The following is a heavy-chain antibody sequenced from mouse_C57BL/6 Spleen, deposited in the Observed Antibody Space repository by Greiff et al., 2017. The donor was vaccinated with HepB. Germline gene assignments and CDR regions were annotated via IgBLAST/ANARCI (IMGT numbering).Heavy chain of an antibody. D-gene: IGHD2-5*01. V-gene: IGHV1-15*01. J-gene: IGHJ3*01. CDR2: IDPETGGT. CDR1: GYTFTDYE. Sequence: VQLQESGAELVRPGASVTLSCKASGYTFTDYEMHWVKQTPVHGLEWIGAIDPETGGTAYNQKFKGKAILTADKSSSTAYMELRSLTSEDSAVYYCTSRYYSNTWFAYWGQGTLVTVSA. CDR3: TSRYYSNTWFAY.